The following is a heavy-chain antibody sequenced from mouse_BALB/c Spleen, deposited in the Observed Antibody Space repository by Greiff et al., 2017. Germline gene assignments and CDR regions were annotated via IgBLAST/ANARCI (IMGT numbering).Heavy chain of an antibody. CDR3: ARGIYYDYLYAMDY. Sequence: VQLQESGAELAKPGASVKMSCKATGYTFTSYWMHWVKQRPGQGMEWIGYINPSTGYTEYNQKFKDKATLTADKSSSTAYMQLSSLTSEDSAVYYCARGIYYDYLYAMDYWGQGTSVTVSS. D-gene: IGHD2-4*01. CDR1: GYTFTSYW. CDR2: INPSTGYT. V-gene: IGHV1-7*01. J-gene: IGHJ4*01.